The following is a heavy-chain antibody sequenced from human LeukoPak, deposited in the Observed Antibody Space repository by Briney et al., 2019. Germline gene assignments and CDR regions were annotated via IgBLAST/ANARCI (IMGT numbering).Heavy chain of an antibody. CDR2: ISSSSSYI. D-gene: IGHD3-22*01. Sequence: PGGSLRLSCAASGFTFSSYSMNWVRQAPGKGLEWVSSISSSSSYIYYADSVKGRFTISRDNAKNSLYLQMNSLRAEDTAVYYCARDKLRNSSGYYSRMQLFASDIWGQGTMVTVSS. CDR1: GFTFSSYS. J-gene: IGHJ3*02. CDR3: ARDKLRNSSGYYSRMQLFASDI. V-gene: IGHV3-21*01.